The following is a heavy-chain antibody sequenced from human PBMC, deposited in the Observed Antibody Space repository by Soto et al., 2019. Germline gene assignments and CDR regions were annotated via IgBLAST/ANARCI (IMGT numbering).Heavy chain of an antibody. Sequence: AASVKSSCKASGYTFTSYCMHWVPQAPGQGLEWMEIINPSGGSTSYAQKFQVRVTMTRDTSTSTVYMELSSLRSEDTAAYYCASGLGLYCSRTSCDMCYYCMDDWGQGTSVTVSS. CDR2: INPSGGST. CDR3: ASGLGLYCSRTSCDMCYYCMDD. CDR1: GYTFTSYC. D-gene: IGHD2-2*02. V-gene: IGHV1-46*01. J-gene: IGHJ6*02.